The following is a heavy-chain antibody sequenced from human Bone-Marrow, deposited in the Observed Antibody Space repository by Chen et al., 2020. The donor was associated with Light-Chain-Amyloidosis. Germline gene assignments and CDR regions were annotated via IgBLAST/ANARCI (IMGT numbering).Heavy chain of an antibody. Sequence: QVQLVESGGGVVQPGRSLRLSCVASGFTFSSYGIFWVRQAPGKGLEWVALISYDANRDFYADSVKGRFIVSRDNSKNTLYLQMNSLRAEDTAVYYCAKDFRVGATWIGDGWFDPWGQGTLVTVSS. CDR3: AKDFRVGATWIGDGWFDP. CDR1: GFTFSSYG. D-gene: IGHD1-26*01. CDR2: ISYDANRD. V-gene: IGHV3-30*18. J-gene: IGHJ5*02.